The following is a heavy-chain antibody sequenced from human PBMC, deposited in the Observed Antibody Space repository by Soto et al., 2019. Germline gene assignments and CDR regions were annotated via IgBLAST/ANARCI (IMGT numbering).Heavy chain of an antibody. D-gene: IGHD3-22*01. J-gene: IGHJ4*02. CDR1: GYTFTNYG. CDR3: ARCDYDSSGYDDY. CDR2: ISPYNGHT. V-gene: IGHV1-18*01. Sequence: QVQLVQSGAEVKEPGASVKVSCKASGYTFTNYGISWVRQAPGQGLQWMGWISPYNGHTNYAQKVQDRVTMTTDTSTTTAYMELWNLRSDDAAVYFCARCDYDSSGYDDYWGQGTLVTVSS.